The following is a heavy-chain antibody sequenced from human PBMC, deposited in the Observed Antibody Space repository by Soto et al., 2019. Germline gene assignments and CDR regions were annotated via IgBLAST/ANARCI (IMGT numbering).Heavy chain of an antibody. CDR2: ISGSGGST. D-gene: IGHD3-10*01. V-gene: IGHV3-23*01. J-gene: IGHJ4*02. CDR1: GFTFSSYA. CDR3: AKGGHYYDSECRY. Sequence: EVQLLESGGGLVQPGGSLRLSCAGSGFTFSSYAMSWVRQAPGKGLEWVSAISGSGGSTYYADSVKGRFTISRDNSKNTLYLQMNSLRAEDTAVYYCAKGGHYYDSECRYWGQGTLVTVSS.